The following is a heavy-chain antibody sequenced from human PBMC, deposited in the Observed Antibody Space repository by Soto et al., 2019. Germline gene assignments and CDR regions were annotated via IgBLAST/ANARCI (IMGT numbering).Heavy chain of an antibody. CDR2: IYYSGST. D-gene: IGHD3-16*02. V-gene: IGHV4-39*01. CDR3: AGLMITFGGVIVFDY. CDR1: GGSISSSSYY. J-gene: IGHJ4*02. Sequence: QLQLQESGPGLVKPSETLSLTCTVSGGSISSSSYYWGWIRQPPGKGLEWIGSIYYSGSTYYNPSLKSRVTISVDTSKNQFSLKLSSVTAADTAVYYCAGLMITFGGVIVFDYWGQGTLVTVSS.